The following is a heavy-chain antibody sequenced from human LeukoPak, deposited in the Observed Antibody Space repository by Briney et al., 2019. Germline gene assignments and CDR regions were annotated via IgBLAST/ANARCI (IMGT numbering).Heavy chain of an antibody. CDR2: INSDGSST. J-gene: IGHJ4*02. Sequence: GGSLRLSCAASGFTFSSYWMHWVRQAPGKGLVWVSRINSDGSSTSYADSVKGRFTISRDNAKNSLYLQMNSLRAEDTAVYYCAREVRSEQWRKYYFDYWGQGTLVTVSS. D-gene: IGHD6-19*01. CDR3: AREVRSEQWRKYYFDY. V-gene: IGHV3-74*01. CDR1: GFTFSSYW.